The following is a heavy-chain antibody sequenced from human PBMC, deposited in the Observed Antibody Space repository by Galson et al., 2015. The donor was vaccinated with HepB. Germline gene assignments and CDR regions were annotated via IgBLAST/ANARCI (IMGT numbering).Heavy chain of an antibody. CDR2: IRSKANSYAT. Sequence: SLRLSCAASGFTFSGSAMHWVRQASGKGLEWVGRIRSKANSYATAYAASVKGRFTISRDDSKNTAYLQMSSLKTEDTAVYYCTSEGVVYGGNSGPRRDYWGQGTLVTVSS. D-gene: IGHD4-23*01. V-gene: IGHV3-73*01. CDR3: TSEGVVYGGNSGPRRDY. J-gene: IGHJ4*02. CDR1: GFTFSGSA.